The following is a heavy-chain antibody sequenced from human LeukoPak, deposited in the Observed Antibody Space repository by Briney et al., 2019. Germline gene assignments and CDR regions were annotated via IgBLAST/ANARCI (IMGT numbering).Heavy chain of an antibody. CDR1: GGSISSGGYY. Sequence: PSETLSLTCSVSGGSISSGGYYWTWIRQHPGKGLEWIGYIYYSGTTYYNPSLKSRLTISVDTSKNQFSLKLSSVTAADTAVYYCARAPSILTRGDYFDYWGQGTLVTVSS. J-gene: IGHJ4*02. D-gene: IGHD2/OR15-2a*01. CDR2: IYYSGTT. V-gene: IGHV4-31*03. CDR3: ARAPSILTRGDYFDY.